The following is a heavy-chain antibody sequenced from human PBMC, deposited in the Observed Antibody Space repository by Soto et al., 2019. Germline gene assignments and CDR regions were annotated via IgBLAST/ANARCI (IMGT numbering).Heavy chain of an antibody. CDR3: ARVLGGSFYYCYS. V-gene: IGHV4-38-2*01. J-gene: IGHJ4*03. CDR2: SHDLGST. CDR1: RYSSSSGYY. Sequence: SETLPLTGAVSRYSSSSGYYWGWTLQSTGKGREWIASSHDLGSTYQYPSLKRRVNISVETCKNQFSLKFSSVTAADTAVYYCARVLGGSFYYCYSWGHGSLVT. D-gene: IGHD1-26*01.